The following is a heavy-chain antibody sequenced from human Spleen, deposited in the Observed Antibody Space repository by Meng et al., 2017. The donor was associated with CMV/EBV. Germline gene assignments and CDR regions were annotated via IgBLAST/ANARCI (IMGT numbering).Heavy chain of an antibody. CDR2: ILPYLAMA. J-gene: IGHJ4*02. D-gene: IGHD5-12*01. V-gene: IGHV1-69*02. CDR3: ARGFMSGF. Sequence: SVKVSCKPSGGTFNNYRIDWVRQAPGQGLEWVGRILPYLAMANYAQRFQGRVTITADTSTSTAYMELRSLKSDDTAVYYCARGFMSGFWGQGTLVTVSS. CDR1: GGTFNNYR.